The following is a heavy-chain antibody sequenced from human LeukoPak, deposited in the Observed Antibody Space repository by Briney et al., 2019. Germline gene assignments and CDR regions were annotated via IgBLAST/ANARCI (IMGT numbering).Heavy chain of an antibody. CDR1: GGSISSYY. CDR2: IYTSGST. V-gene: IGHV4-4*07. Sequence: PETLSLTCTVSGGSISSYYWSWIRQPAGKGLEWIGRIYTSGSTNYNPSLKSRVTMSVDTSKNQFSLKLSSVTAADTAVYYCARDLAMIVEKNWFDPWGQGTLVTVSS. J-gene: IGHJ5*02. D-gene: IGHD3-22*01. CDR3: ARDLAMIVEKNWFDP.